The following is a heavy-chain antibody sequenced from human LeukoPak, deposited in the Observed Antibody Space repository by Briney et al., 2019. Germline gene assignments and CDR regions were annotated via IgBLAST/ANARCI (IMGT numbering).Heavy chain of an antibody. CDR1: GFTLSNYW. Sequence: GGSLRLSCAASGFTLSNYWMHWVRQAPGKGLVWVSRINSDGSSTRYADSVKGRFTISRDNAKNTLYLQMNSLRAEDTAVYYCTRELDWLPTLDYWGQGTLVTVSS. CDR3: TRELDWLPTLDY. J-gene: IGHJ4*02. V-gene: IGHV3-74*01. D-gene: IGHD3-9*01. CDR2: INSDGSST.